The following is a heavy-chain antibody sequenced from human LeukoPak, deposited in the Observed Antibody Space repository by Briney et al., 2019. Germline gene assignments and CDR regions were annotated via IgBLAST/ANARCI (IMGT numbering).Heavy chain of an antibody. J-gene: IGHJ5*02. D-gene: IGHD4-23*01. CDR2: ISYDGSNK. Sequence: PGGSLRLSCAASGFTFSSYGMHWVRQAPGKGLEWVAVISYDGSNKYYADSVKGRFTISRDNSKNTLYLQMNSLRAEDTAVYYCAKYTAVGVRWFDPWGQGTLVTVSS. CDR3: AKYTAVGVRWFDP. CDR1: GFTFSSYG. V-gene: IGHV3-30*18.